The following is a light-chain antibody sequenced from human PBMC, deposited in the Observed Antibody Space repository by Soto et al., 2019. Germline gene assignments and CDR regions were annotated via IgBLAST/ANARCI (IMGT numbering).Light chain of an antibody. CDR3: QYYNSYS. V-gene: IGKV1-5*02. J-gene: IGKJ1*01. CDR1: QSISNW. Sequence: ASGADVVTGVCRASQSISNWLAWYQQKPGTAPKVLIYHASNLQSGVPSRFSGSRSGKEFALRSRNLRPDDFATYYAQYYNSYSVGQGTKVDIK. CDR2: HAS.